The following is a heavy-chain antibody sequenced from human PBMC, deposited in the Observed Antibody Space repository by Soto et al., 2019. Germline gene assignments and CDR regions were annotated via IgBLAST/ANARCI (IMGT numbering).Heavy chain of an antibody. CDR1: GGSISSYY. CDR3: ARLGVWKGYYFDY. V-gene: IGHV4-59*08. J-gene: IGHJ4*02. D-gene: IGHD1-1*01. Sequence: SETLSLTCTVSGGSISSYYWSWIRQPPGKGLEWIGYIYYSGSTNYNPSLKSRVTISVDTSKNQFSLKLSSVTAADTAVYYCARLGVWKGYYFDYWGQGTLVTVSS. CDR2: IYYSGST.